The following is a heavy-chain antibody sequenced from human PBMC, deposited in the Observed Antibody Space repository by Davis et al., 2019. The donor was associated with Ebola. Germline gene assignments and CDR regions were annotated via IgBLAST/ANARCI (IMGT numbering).Heavy chain of an antibody. CDR2: IWYDGSNK. D-gene: IGHD3-22*01. CDR1: GFTFSSYG. CDR3: ASSGYYDSSGYYYDDY. V-gene: IGHV3-33*01. Sequence: GESLKISCAASGFTFSSYGMHWVRQAPGKGLEWVAVIWYDGSNKYYADSVKGRFTISRDNSKNTLYLQMNSLRAEDTAVYYCASSGYYDSSGYYYDDYWGQGTLVTVSS. J-gene: IGHJ4*02.